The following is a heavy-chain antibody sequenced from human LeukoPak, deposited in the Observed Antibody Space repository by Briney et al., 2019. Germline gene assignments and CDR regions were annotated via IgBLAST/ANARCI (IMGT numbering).Heavy chain of an antibody. CDR1: GGSISSGGYY. CDR2: IYYSGST. Sequence: SETLSLTCTVSGGSISSGGYYWSWIRQHPGKGLEWIGYIYYSGSTYYNPSLKSRVTLSVDTSKNQFSLKLSSVTAADTAVYYCAGIMSVPAGGDDDAFDIWGQGTMVTVSS. D-gene: IGHD2-2*01. CDR3: AGIMSVPAGGDDDAFDI. J-gene: IGHJ3*02. V-gene: IGHV4-31*03.